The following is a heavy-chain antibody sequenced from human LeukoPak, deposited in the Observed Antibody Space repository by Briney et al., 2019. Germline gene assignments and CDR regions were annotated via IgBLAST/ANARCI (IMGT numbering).Heavy chain of an antibody. D-gene: IGHD3-9*01. CDR3: ARVFRDDILTGYYLYYFDY. J-gene: IGHJ4*02. Sequence: GGSLRLSCAASGFTFSDYYMSWVRQAPGKGLEWVSSISSSSSYIYYADSVKGRFTISRDNAKNSLYLQMNSLRAEDTAVYYCARVFRDDILTGYYLYYFDYWGQGTLVTVSS. V-gene: IGHV3-21*01. CDR2: ISSSSSYI. CDR1: GFTFSDYY.